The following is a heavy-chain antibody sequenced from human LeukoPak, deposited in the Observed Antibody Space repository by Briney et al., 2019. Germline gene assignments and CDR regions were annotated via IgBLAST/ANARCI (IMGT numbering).Heavy chain of an antibody. CDR1: GGTFSSYA. V-gene: IGHV1-69*05. J-gene: IGHJ6*03. CDR3: ARADYYGSGSYYTHDYYYYYYMDV. CDR2: IIPIFGTA. D-gene: IGHD3-10*01. Sequence: SVKVSCKASGGTFSSYAISWVRQAPGQGLEWMGGIIPIFGTANYAQKFQGRVTITTDESTGTAYMELSSLRSEDTAVYYCARADYYGSGSYYTHDYYYYYYMDVWGKGTTVTVSS.